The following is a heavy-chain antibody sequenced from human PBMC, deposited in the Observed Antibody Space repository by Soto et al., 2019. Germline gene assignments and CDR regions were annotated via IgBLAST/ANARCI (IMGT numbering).Heavy chain of an antibody. CDR3: ATRRGGGGD. J-gene: IGHJ4*02. V-gene: IGHV3-53*01. Sequence: EVQLVESGGGLIQPGGSLRLSCAVSGFTVSNNYMSWVRQAPGKGLEGVSVIYSGGYTAYGDSVKGRFTISRDNSKNTPHLQINSLGAGAPAVFYWATRRGGGGDWGQGTLVTVSS. CDR2: IYSGGYT. D-gene: IGHD3-10*01. CDR1: GFTVSNNY.